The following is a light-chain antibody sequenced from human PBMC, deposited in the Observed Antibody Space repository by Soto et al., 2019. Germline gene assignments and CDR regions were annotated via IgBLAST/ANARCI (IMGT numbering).Light chain of an antibody. CDR3: QQYVTSPWA. CDR2: GAS. V-gene: IGKV3-20*01. J-gene: IGKJ1*01. Sequence: EIVLTQSPGTLSLSPGERGTLSCRASQSVSRSYFAWYQQKPGQAPRLLIYGASNRATGIPDRFSGSGSGTDFTLTISRLEPEDFAVYYCQQYVTSPWAFGQGTKVDI. CDR1: QSVSRSY.